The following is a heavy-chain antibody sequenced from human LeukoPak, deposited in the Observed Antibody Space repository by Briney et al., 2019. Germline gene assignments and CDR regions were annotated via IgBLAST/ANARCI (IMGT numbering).Heavy chain of an antibody. CDR2: IYSGGST. CDR3: ARDLRRSGSYSKDWYFDL. Sequence: GGSLRLSCAASGFTVSSNYMSWVRQAPGKGLEWVSVIYSGGSTYYADSVKGRFTISRDNSKNTLYLQMNSLRAEDTAVYYCARDLRRSGSYSKDWYFDLWGRGTLVTVSS. J-gene: IGHJ2*01. D-gene: IGHD1-26*01. V-gene: IGHV3-53*01. CDR1: GFTVSSNY.